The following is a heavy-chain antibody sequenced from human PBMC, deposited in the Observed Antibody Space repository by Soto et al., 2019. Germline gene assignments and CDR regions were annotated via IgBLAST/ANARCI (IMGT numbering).Heavy chain of an antibody. CDR2: INAGNGDT. J-gene: IGHJ4*02. Sequence: DSLKVSCKASGGTFSSLDINWVRHAPGQGLEWMGRINAGNGDTKYSQKFQGRFTLTRDASASTGYMELSSLTSEDTAIYYGARASNRERPFDYWGQGNLVTVYS. CDR1: GGTFSSLD. V-gene: IGHV1-3*01. CDR3: ARASNRERPFDY. D-gene: IGHD7-27*01.